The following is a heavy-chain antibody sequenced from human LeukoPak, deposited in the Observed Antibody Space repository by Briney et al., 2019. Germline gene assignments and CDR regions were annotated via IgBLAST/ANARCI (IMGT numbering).Heavy chain of an antibody. CDR2: IIPILGIA. CDR3: AIRPGGEPTGQNWFDP. D-gene: IGHD3-16*01. V-gene: IGHV1-69*02. J-gene: IGHJ5*02. Sequence: SVKVSCKXSGGTFSSYTISWVRQSPGQGLEWMGRIIPILGIANYAQKFQGRVTITADKSTSTAYMELSSLRSEDTAVYYCAIRPGGEPTGQNWFDPWGQGTLVTVSS. CDR1: GGTFSSYT.